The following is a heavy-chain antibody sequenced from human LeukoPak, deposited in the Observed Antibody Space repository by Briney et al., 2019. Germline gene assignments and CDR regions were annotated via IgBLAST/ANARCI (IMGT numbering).Heavy chain of an antibody. D-gene: IGHD4-11*01. CDR1: GGSFSGYY. J-gene: IGHJ4*02. Sequence: SETLPLTCAVYGGSFSGYYWSWIRQPPGKGLEWIGEINHSGSTNYNPSLKSRVTISVDTSKNQFSLKLSSVTAADTAVYYCARDKTVLDYWGQGTLVTVSS. V-gene: IGHV4-34*01. CDR3: ARDKTVLDY. CDR2: INHSGST.